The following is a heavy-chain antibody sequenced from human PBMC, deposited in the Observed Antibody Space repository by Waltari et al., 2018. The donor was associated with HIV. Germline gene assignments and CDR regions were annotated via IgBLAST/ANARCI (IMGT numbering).Heavy chain of an antibody. D-gene: IGHD2-15*01. J-gene: IGHJ4*02. CDR1: GDSISGTAYS. CDR2: IDHVGCT. Sequence: QLQLQESAPGLVKPSETLSLTCTVSGDSISGTAYSLGWIRQPPGKGMEWIGRIDHVGCTYYTLSLQGHFAIPVDTSKNHVSLTAKSVTAADTAVYYCARHANLCNGGSCHAYHPYFDSWGQGTLVTVSS. V-gene: IGHV4-39*01. CDR3: ARHANLCNGGSCHAYHPYFDS.